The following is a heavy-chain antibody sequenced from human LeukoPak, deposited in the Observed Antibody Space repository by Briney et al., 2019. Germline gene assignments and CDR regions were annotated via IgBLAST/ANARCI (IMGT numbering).Heavy chain of an antibody. CDR2: INPSGGSS. CDR3: AIGYCSSTTCAAFDP. V-gene: IGHV1-46*01. Sequence: ASVKVSCKTSGYTFTNYNMHWVRQAPGQGLEWMGIINPSGGSSSYAQKFQGRVTMTEDTSTDTAYMELSSLRSEDTAIYYCAIGYCSSTTCAAFDPWGQGTLVTVSS. J-gene: IGHJ5*02. CDR1: GYTFTNYN. D-gene: IGHD2-2*01.